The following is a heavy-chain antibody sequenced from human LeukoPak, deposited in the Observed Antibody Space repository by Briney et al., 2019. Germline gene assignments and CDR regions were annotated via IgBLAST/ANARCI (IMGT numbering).Heavy chain of an antibody. CDR1: GYTFTSYD. D-gene: IGHD5-18*01. CDR3: ARDRGDTAIDY. CDR2: INAGNGNT. V-gene: IGHV1-3*01. J-gene: IGHJ4*02. Sequence: ASVKVSCKASGYTFTSYDINWVRQATGQGLEWMGWINAGNGNTKYSQKFQGRVTITRDTSASTAYMELSSLRSEDTAVYYCARDRGDTAIDYWGQGTLVTVSS.